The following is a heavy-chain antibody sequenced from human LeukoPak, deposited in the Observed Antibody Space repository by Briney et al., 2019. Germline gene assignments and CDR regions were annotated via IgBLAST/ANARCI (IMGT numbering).Heavy chain of an antibody. CDR2: INAGNGNT. Sequence: ASVKVSCKASGYTFTSYAMHWVRQAPGQRLEWMGWINAGNGNTKYSQKFQGRVTITRDASASTAYMELSSLRSEDTAVYYCARGGWLGHFDYWGQGTLVTVSS. V-gene: IGHV1-3*01. D-gene: IGHD6-19*01. J-gene: IGHJ4*02. CDR3: ARGGWLGHFDY. CDR1: GYTFTSYA.